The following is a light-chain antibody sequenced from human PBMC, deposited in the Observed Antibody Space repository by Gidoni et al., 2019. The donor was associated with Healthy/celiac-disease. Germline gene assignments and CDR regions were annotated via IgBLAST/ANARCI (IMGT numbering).Light chain of an antibody. CDR3: QQLNSYPPYS. CDR1: QGISSY. J-gene: IGKJ2*03. Sequence: DIQLTQSQSFLSASVGDRVTITCRASQGISSYLAWYQQKPGKAPKLLIYAASTLQSGVPSRFSGSGSGTDFTPTISSLQPEDFATYYCQQLNSYPPYSFGQGTKLEIK. V-gene: IGKV1-9*01. CDR2: AAS.